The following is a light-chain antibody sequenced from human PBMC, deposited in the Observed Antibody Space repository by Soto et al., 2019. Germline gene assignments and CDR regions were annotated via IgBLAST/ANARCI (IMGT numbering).Light chain of an antibody. CDR2: GAS. Sequence: EVVMTQSPATLSVSPGERVILSCRASQSVSSNLVWYQQKPGQAPRVLIYGASTRATGIPARFSGSGSGTEFTLTISSLQSEAFAVYYCQKYDNWPPTWTFGQGTKVDIK. CDR1: QSVSSN. V-gene: IGKV3-15*01. J-gene: IGKJ1*01. CDR3: QKYDNWPPTWT.